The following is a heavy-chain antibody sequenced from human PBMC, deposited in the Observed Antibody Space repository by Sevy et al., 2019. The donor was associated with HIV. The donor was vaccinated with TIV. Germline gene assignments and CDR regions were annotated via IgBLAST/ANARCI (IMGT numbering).Heavy chain of an antibody. CDR1: GFTFSNYA. CDR3: AKHTIVVVGEALDV. D-gene: IGHD3-22*01. V-gene: IGHV3-23*01. CDR2: ISGRDTGT. Sequence: GGSLRLSCAVSGFTFSNYAMSWVRQAPGKGLEWDSAISGRDTGTFNAASVKGRFTISRDNSKNTLYLQMNSLRAEDTASSYCAKHTIVVVGEALDVWGRGTMVTVSS. J-gene: IGHJ3*01.